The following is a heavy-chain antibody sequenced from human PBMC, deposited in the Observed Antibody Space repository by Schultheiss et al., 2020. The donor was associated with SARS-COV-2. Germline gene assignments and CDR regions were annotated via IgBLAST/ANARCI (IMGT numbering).Heavy chain of an antibody. CDR2: IAYDGSNM. Sequence: GGSLRLSCAASGFTFSSYGMHWVRQAPGKGLEWVAVIAYDGSNMYYAESVKGRFTISRDNIRNTLYLQMNSLRPEDTAVYYCGRGPGGYTSYFDYWGQGTLVTVSS. J-gene: IGHJ4*02. CDR1: GFTFSSYG. CDR3: GRGPGGYTSYFDY. D-gene: IGHD3-22*01. V-gene: IGHV3-30*03.